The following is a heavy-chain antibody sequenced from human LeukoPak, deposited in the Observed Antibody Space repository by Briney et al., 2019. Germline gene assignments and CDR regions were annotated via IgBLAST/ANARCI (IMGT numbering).Heavy chain of an antibody. D-gene: IGHD3-22*01. CDR2: IYTSGST. CDR3: ARVSDSSGYYYPYYFDC. V-gene: IGHV4-4*07. CDR1: GGSISSYY. Sequence: SETLSLTCTVSGGSISSYYWSWIRQPAGKGLEWIGRIYTSGSTNYNPSLKSRVTMSVDTSKNQFSLKLSSVTAADTAVYYCARVSDSSGYYYPYYFDCWSQGTLVTVSS. J-gene: IGHJ4*02.